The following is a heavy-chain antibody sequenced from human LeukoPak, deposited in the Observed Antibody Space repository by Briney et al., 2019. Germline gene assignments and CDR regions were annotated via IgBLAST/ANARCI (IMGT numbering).Heavy chain of an antibody. CDR1: GFTFDDYA. V-gene: IGHV3-9*01. CDR2: ISWNSGSI. CDR3: AKAQPRGGFDY. Sequence: GGSLRLSCAASGFTFDDYAMHWVRQAPGKGLEWASGISWNSGSIGYADSVKGRFTISRDNAKNSLYLQMNSLRVEDTALYYCAKAQPRGGFDYWGQGTLVTVSS. J-gene: IGHJ4*02. D-gene: IGHD2-2*01.